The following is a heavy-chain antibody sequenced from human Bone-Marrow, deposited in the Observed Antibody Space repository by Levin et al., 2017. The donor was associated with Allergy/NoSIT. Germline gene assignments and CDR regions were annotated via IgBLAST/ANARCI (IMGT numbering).Heavy chain of an antibody. J-gene: IGHJ3*01. Sequence: GESLKISCRISGFIFADYAMNWVRQAPGRGLEWVSSLDGSSGKTHYADSVKGRFTISREYSKDTLFLQMNSLRAEDTAVYHCVRGIIGDVRVAHKEAFDVWGQGTMVTVSS. D-gene: IGHD2/OR15-2a*01. CDR1: GFIFADYA. CDR3: VRGIIGDVRVAHKEAFDV. V-gene: IGHV3-23*01. CDR2: LDGSSGKT.